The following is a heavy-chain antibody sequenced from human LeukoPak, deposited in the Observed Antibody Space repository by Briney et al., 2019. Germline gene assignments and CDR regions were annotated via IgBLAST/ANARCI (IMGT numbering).Heavy chain of an antibody. V-gene: IGHV3-33*01. CDR3: AGEPTGYSSGWYRDNYYYYGMDV. Sequence: GGSLRLSCAASGFTFSSYGMHWVRQAPGKGLEWVAVIWHDGSNKYCADSVKGRFTISRDNSKNTLYLQMNSLRAEDTAVYYCAGEPTGYSSGWYRDNYYYYGMDVWGQGTTVTVSS. J-gene: IGHJ6*02. D-gene: IGHD6-19*01. CDR2: IWHDGSNK. CDR1: GFTFSSYG.